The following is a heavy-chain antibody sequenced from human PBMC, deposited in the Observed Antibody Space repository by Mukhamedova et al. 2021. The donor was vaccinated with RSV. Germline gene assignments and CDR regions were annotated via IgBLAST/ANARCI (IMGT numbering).Heavy chain of an antibody. CDR2: IFSRGGT. CDR3: ARRATICRGGSCSRWFDP. Sequence: FRQSPGQGLQWIGYIFSRGGTSYNPSLKSRVSISVDKSKSLFSLTMTSVTAADTAVYYCARRATICRGGSCSRWFDPWGQGTQV. V-gene: IGHV4-30-2*05. J-gene: IGHJ5*02. D-gene: IGHD2-2*01.